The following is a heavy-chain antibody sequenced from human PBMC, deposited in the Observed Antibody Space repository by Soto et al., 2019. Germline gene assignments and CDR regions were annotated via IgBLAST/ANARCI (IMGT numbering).Heavy chain of an antibody. CDR3: ASSYWGGNCYSNLLLVYYYYGMDV. V-gene: IGHV1-18*01. CDR2: ISAYNGNI. CDR1: GYTFTNYG. Sequence: QVQLVQSGAEVKKPGASVKVSCKASGYTFTNYGISWVRQAPGQGLEWMGWISAYNGNINYAQKLQGRVTMTTDTSTSTAYMELRSLRSDDTAMYYCASSYWGGNCYSNLLLVYYYYGMDVWGQGTTVTVSS. D-gene: IGHD2-21*02. J-gene: IGHJ6*02.